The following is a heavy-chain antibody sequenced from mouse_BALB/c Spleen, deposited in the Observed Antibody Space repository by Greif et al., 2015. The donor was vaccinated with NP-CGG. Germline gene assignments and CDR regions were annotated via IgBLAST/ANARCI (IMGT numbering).Heavy chain of an antibody. CDR1: GFTFSSFG. CDR2: ISSGSSTI. V-gene: IGHV5-17*02. J-gene: IGHJ3*01. D-gene: IGHD2-1*01. Sequence: EVNVVESGGGLVQPGGSRKLSCAASGFTFSSFGMHWVRQAPEKGLEWVAYISSGSSTIYYADTVKGRFTISRDNPKNTLFLQMTSLRSEDTAMYYCARSGGNSAWFAYWGQGTLVTVSA. CDR3: ARSGGNSAWFAY.